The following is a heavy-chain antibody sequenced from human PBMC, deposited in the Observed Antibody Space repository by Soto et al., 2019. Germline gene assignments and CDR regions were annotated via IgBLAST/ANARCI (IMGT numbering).Heavy chain of an antibody. V-gene: IGHV4-30-2*01. CDR3: ARRYGSGPRFGWFDP. CDR1: GGSISSGGYS. Sequence: SETLSLTCAVSGGSISSGGYSWSWIRQPPWKGLEWIWYIYHSGSTYYNPSLKSRVTISVDRSKNQFSLKLSSVTAADTAVYYCARRYGSGPRFGWFDPWGQGTLVTVSS. J-gene: IGHJ5*02. D-gene: IGHD3-10*01. CDR2: IYHSGST.